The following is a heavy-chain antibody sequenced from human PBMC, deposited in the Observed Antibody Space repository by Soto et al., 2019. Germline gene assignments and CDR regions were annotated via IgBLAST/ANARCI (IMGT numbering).Heavy chain of an antibody. CDR2: IKSKTDGGTT. CDR3: TTGMGYNPGFDY. CDR1: GFTFSDAW. J-gene: IGHJ4*02. Sequence: GGSLRLSCAASGFTFSDAWINWVRQAPGKGLEWVGRIKSKTDGGTTDYAAPVKGRFTISRDDSKNTLYLQMNSLKTEDTAVYYCTTGMGYNPGFDYWGQGTLVTVSS. V-gene: IGHV3-15*07. D-gene: IGHD1-1*01.